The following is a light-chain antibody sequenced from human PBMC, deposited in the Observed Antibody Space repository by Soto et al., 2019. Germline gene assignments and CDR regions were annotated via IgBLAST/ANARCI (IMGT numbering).Light chain of an antibody. CDR3: ASYTETTPHYV. V-gene: IGLV2-14*03. CDR2: DVA. CDR1: SSDIKSQNY. J-gene: IGLJ1*01. Sequence: QSAPTLPASVSGSPGQSITISCSGTSSDIKSQNYVSWYQQHPGEGPQLFIYDVAKRPPGVSNRFSGSKSGDTPSLLISGLQAEDEAEYYCASYTETTPHYVFRTGTKLTVL.